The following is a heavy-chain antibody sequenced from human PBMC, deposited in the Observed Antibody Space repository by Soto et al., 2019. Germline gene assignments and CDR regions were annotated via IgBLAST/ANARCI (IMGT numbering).Heavy chain of an antibody. D-gene: IGHD6-6*01. CDR3: ARATYSSSSHSNYYYYYGMDV. CDR1: GGSISSGDYS. V-gene: IGHV4-61*08. J-gene: IGHJ6*02. Sequence: PSETLSLTCAVSGGSISSGDYSWSWIRQPPGKGLEWIGYIYYSGSTNYNPSLKSRVTISVDTSKNQFSLKLSSVTAADTAVYYCARATYSSSSHSNYYYYYGMDVWGQGTTVTVSS. CDR2: IYYSGST.